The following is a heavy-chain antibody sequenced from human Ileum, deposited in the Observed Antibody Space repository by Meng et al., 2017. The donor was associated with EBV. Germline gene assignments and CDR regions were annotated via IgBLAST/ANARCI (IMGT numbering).Heavy chain of an antibody. CDR2: IYYSGRT. J-gene: IGHJ5*02. V-gene: IGHV4-39*01. Sequence: LQWQRPGQGRVSPSGTLSLTCTVSGGPINSSSYYWGGIRQPPGKGLEWIGSIYYSGRTYYNPSLKSRVTISVDTSKNQFSLKLSSVTAADTAVYYCARPIAAAGWFDPWGQGTLVTVSS. D-gene: IGHD6-13*01. CDR1: GGPINSSSYY. CDR3: ARPIAAAGWFDP.